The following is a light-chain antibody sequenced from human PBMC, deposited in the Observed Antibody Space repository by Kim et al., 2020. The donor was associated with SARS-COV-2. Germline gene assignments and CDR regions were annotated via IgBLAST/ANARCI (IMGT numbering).Light chain of an antibody. CDR3: QHYNSYPYT. CDR2: KAS. V-gene: IGKV1-5*03. J-gene: IGKJ2*01. CDR1: QSISER. Sequence: ASVGDSVTITRRASQSISERWAWYQQKPGKAPNLLIYKASTLESGVPSRFSGIGSGTEFSLTISSLQPDDFATYYCQHYNSYPYTFGQGTKLEI.